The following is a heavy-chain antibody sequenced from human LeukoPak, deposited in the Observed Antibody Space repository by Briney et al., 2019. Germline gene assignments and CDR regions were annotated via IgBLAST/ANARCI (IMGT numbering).Heavy chain of an antibody. CDR1: GGSISSYY. Sequence: SETLSLTCTVSGGSISSYYWSWIRQPPGKGPEWIGRIYISGTTNYNSSLKSRITMSLDTSKNQLSLKLSSVTAVDRAVYYCARDEAGSGYIDYWGQGTLVTVSS. V-gene: IGHV4-4*07. D-gene: IGHD3-22*01. J-gene: IGHJ4*01. CDR2: IYISGTT. CDR3: ARDEAGSGYIDY.